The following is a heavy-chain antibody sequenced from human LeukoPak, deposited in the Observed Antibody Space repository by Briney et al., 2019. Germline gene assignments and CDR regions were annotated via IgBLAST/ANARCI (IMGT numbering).Heavy chain of an antibody. CDR2: IHPNSGGT. D-gene: IGHD6-6*01. Sequence: ASVKLSCKASGYTFTDYYLNWVRQAPGQGLEWMGWIHPNSGGTNYAQKFQGRVTMTRDTSISTAYMELSRLTFDDTAVYYCGRKSAARKTSEFDYWSQGTLVTVSS. J-gene: IGHJ4*02. CDR1: GYTFTDYY. V-gene: IGHV1-2*02. CDR3: GRKSAARKTSEFDY.